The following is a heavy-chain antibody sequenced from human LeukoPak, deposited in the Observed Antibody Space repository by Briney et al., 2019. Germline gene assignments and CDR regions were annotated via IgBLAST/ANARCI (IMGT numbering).Heavy chain of an antibody. CDR3: ARDSPLPLRPRRYYYGMDV. Sequence: SVKVSCKASGGTFSSYAISWVRQAPGQGLEWMGGIIPIFGTANYAQKFQGRVTITADESTSTAYMELSSLRSEDTAVYYCARDSPLPLRPRRYYYGMDVWGQGTTVTVSS. V-gene: IGHV1-69*13. J-gene: IGHJ6*02. CDR2: IIPIFGTA. D-gene: IGHD3-3*01. CDR1: GGTFSSYA.